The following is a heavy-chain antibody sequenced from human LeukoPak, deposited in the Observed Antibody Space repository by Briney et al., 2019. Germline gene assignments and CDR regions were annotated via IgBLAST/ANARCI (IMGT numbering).Heavy chain of an antibody. Sequence: SETLSLTCTVSGGSISSSSYYWGWIRQPPGKGLEWIGSIYYSGSTYYNPSLKSRVTISVDTSKNQSSLKLSSVTAADTAIYYCAKEAISPLGSLFGQSSSFDYWGQGTLVTVSS. CDR2: IYYSGST. V-gene: IGHV4-39*07. D-gene: IGHD6-6*01. CDR1: GGSISSSSYY. J-gene: IGHJ4*02. CDR3: AKEAISPLGSLFGQSSSFDY.